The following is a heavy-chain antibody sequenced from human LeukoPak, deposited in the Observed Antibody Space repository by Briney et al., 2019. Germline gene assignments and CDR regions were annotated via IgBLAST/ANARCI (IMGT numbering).Heavy chain of an antibody. CDR3: ARVPWYRSQGYFDY. J-gene: IGHJ4*02. Sequence: QPGGSLRLSCAASGFTFSSYGMHWVRQAPGKGLEWVAVISYDGSNKYYADSVKGRFTISRDNSKNTLYLQMNSLRAEDTAVYYCARVPWYRSQGYFDYWGQGTLVTVSS. CDR2: ISYDGSNK. V-gene: IGHV3-30*03. D-gene: IGHD1-1*01. CDR1: GFTFSSYG.